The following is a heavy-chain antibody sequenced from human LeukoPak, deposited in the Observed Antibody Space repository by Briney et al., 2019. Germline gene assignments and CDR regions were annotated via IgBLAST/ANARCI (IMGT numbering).Heavy chain of an antibody. CDR2: ISAYNGNT. Sequence: GASVKVSCKASGSTFTSYGISWVRQAPGQGLEWMGWISAYNGNTNYAQKLQGRVTMTTDTSTSTAYMELRSLRSDDTAVYYCARVLGYYGSSWFDPWGQGTLVTVCS. V-gene: IGHV1-18*01. CDR1: GSTFTSYG. D-gene: IGHD3-10*01. CDR3: ARVLGYYGSSWFDP. J-gene: IGHJ5*02.